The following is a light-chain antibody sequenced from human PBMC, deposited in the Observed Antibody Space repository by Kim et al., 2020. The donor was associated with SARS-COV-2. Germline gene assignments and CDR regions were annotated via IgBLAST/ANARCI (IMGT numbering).Light chain of an antibody. CDR1: QSISSH. CDR3: LQHNTYPWT. J-gene: IGKJ1*01. Sequence: DIQMTQSPSTLSASVGDRVTITCRTTQSISSHLNWYQQKPGRAPKLLISAASTLQGGVPSRFSGSGSGTEFTLTISSLQPEDFATYYCLQHNTYPWTFGPGTKVDIK. CDR2: AAS. V-gene: IGKV1-17*01.